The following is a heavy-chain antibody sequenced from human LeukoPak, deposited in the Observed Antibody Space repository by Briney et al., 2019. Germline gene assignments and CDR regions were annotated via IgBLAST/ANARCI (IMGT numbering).Heavy chain of an antibody. Sequence: GGSLRLSCAASGFTFSDYYMSWIRQAPGKGLEWVSYISSSGSTIYYADSVKGRFTISRDNDKNSLYLQMNCLSAEDTAVYYCARDPSYSSSWWGQGTLVTVSS. CDR1: GFTFSDYY. CDR3: ARDPSYSSSW. D-gene: IGHD6-13*01. CDR2: ISSSGSTI. J-gene: IGHJ4*02. V-gene: IGHV3-11*01.